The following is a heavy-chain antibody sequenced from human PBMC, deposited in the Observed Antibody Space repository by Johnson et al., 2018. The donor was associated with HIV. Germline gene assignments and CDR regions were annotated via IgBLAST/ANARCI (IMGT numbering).Heavy chain of an antibody. D-gene: IGHD6-13*01. Sequence: EVQLVESGGGLVQPGRSLRLSCAASGFTFDDYAIHWVRQAPGKGLEWVSGFSWHSGSIAYADSVKGRFTISRDNAKNSLYLQMNSLRAEDTALYYCARDPSTAAADSKDAFDIWGQGTMVTVSS. J-gene: IGHJ3*02. CDR2: FSWHSGSI. V-gene: IGHV3-9*01. CDR3: ARDPSTAAADSKDAFDI. CDR1: GFTFDDYA.